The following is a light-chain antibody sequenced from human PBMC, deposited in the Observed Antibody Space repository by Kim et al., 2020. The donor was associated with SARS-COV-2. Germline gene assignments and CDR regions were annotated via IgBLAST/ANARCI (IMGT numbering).Light chain of an antibody. CDR3: QQHDHWPLT. CDR1: QSVSNN. J-gene: IGKJ4*01. V-gene: IGKV3-15*01. CDR2: GVS. Sequence: SPGERATLSCRASQSVSNNYLAWYQKKPGQPPRLLIYGVSTRATGIPARFSGSGSGTDFTLTISSLQSEDFAVYYCQQHDHWPLTFGGGTKVDIK.